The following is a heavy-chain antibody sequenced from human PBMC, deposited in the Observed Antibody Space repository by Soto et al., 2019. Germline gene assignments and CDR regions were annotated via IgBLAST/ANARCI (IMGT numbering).Heavy chain of an antibody. Sequence: QVQLVQSGAEVKRPGSSVKVSCKASGDTFAFHSINWVRQAPGLGLEWMGRINPILSMSNYAQRFQGRVTMPAYKSTSTAYMVLSSLRSEDTAIYYCATSYGSGYRAFDYWGQGALVTVSS. V-gene: IGHV1-69*02. CDR3: ATSYGSGYRAFDY. CDR2: INPILSMS. J-gene: IGHJ4*02. CDR1: GDTFAFHS. D-gene: IGHD3-10*01.